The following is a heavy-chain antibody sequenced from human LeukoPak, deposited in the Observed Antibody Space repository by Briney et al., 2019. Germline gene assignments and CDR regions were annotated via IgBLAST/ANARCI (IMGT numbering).Heavy chain of an antibody. Sequence: GGSLRLSCAASGFPVSSYSMNWGRQAPGEGLEWVSYISSLSGTIYYADSVKGRFTISRDNAKNPLYLQMDSLRAEDTAVYYCARDSDYYGSGSHRDAFDIWGQGTMVTVSS. CDR2: ISSLSGTI. D-gene: IGHD3-10*01. CDR1: GFPVSSYS. CDR3: ARDSDYYGSGSHRDAFDI. J-gene: IGHJ3*02. V-gene: IGHV3-48*01.